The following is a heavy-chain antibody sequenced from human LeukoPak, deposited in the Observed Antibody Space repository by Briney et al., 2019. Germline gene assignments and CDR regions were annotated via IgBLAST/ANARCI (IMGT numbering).Heavy chain of an antibody. V-gene: IGHV1-2*02. CDR1: GYTFTGYF. J-gene: IGHJ4*02. CDR2: INANSGET. CDR3: ARDPSPYTGSYFDY. Sequence: ASVKVSCKASGYTFTGYFIHWMRQAPGQGLEWMGWINANSGETHYAQKFQGRVFITRDTSISTVYMELSRLTTDDTAVYYCARDPSPYTGSYFDYWGQGTLVTVSS. D-gene: IGHD1-26*01.